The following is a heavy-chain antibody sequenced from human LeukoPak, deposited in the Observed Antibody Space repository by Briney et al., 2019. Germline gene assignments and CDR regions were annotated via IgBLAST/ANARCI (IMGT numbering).Heavy chain of an antibody. J-gene: IGHJ6*03. CDR1: GFTFSSYA. Sequence: GGSLRLSCAASGFTFSSYAVSWVRQAPGKGLEWVSGMSGSGGNTYYADSVKGRFTISRENSENTLHLQMNSLRADDTAVYYCAKDQYSSSSRYYSMDVWGKGTTVTVSS. D-gene: IGHD6-6*01. V-gene: IGHV3-23*01. CDR2: MSGSGGNT. CDR3: AKDQYSSSSRYYSMDV.